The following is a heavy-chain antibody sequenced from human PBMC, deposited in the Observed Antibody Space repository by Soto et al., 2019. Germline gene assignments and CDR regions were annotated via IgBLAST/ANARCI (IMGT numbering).Heavy chain of an antibody. J-gene: IGHJ5*02. CDR3: ARQYSSSWYWFDP. CDR2: IYYSGST. V-gene: IGHV4-39*01. CDR1: GGSISSSSYY. D-gene: IGHD6-13*01. Sequence: SETLSLTCTVSGGSISSSSYYWGWIRQPPGKGLEWIGSIYYSGSTYYNPSLKSRVTISVDTSKNQFSLKLSSVTAADTAVYYCARQYSSSWYWFDPWGQGTLVTVSS.